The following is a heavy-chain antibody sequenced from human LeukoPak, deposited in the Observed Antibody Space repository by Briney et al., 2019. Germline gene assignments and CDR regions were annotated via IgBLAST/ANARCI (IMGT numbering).Heavy chain of an antibody. D-gene: IGHD3-10*01. CDR1: GYTFTNYG. CDR3: ARILWFGELSPFDI. J-gene: IGHJ3*02. V-gene: IGHV1-18*01. CDR2: VSAYNGYT. Sequence: ASVKVSCKASGYTFTNYGISWVQQAPGQGLEWIGWVSAYNGYTNYAQKLQGRVTMTTDTSTSTAYMELRSLRSDDTGVYYCARILWFGELSPFDIWGQGTMVTVSS.